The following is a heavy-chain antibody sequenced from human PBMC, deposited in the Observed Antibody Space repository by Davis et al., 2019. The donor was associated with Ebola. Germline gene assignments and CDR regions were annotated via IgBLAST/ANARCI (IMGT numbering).Heavy chain of an antibody. CDR1: GFTFGNFW. V-gene: IGHV3-74*01. D-gene: IGHD4-17*01. CDR3: ARDFDQGDYFSGY. J-gene: IGHJ4*02. Sequence: GESLKISCAASGFTFGNFWMHWVRQAPGKGLVWVSRINSDGSSTIYADSVKGRFTISRDNAKNTLYLQMNSLRAEDTAVYYCARDFDQGDYFSGYWGQGTLVTVSS. CDR2: INSDGSST.